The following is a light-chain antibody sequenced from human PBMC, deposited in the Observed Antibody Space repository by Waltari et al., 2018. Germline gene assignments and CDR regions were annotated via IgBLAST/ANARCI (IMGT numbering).Light chain of an antibody. CDR2: SAS. Sequence: EIVLTQSPATLSLSPGESATLSCRASQSVSYSLAWYQQKPGQTPRLLIYSASNRATGIPARFSGSGSGSDFTLTISSLEPEDFAVYYCQQRSSWPRTFGQGTKVEIK. V-gene: IGKV3-11*01. CDR1: QSVSYS. J-gene: IGKJ1*01. CDR3: QQRSSWPRT.